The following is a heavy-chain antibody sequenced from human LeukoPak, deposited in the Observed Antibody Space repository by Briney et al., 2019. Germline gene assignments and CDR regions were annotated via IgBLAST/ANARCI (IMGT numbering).Heavy chain of an antibody. CDR1: GYTFTSYD. CDR2: MNPNSGNT. CDR3: ARGPRIAARLSASGYYMDV. J-gene: IGHJ6*03. V-gene: IGHV1-8*01. D-gene: IGHD6-6*01. Sequence: WASVKVSCKASGYTFTSYDINWVRQATGQGLEWMGWMNPNSGNTGYAQKFQGRVTMTRNTSISTAYMELSSLRSEDTAVYYCARGPRIAARLSASGYYMDVWGKGTTVTVSS.